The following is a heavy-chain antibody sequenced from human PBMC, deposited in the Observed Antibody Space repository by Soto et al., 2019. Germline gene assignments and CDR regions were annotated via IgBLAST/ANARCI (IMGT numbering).Heavy chain of an antibody. J-gene: IGHJ4*02. Sequence: QVQLVQSGAEVKKPGSSVKVSCKASGGTFSSDSFSWVRQAPGQGLEWMGGIIPMFDTPIYAQKFQDRVTITXXXXXXXXXXXXXXLRXXXTAVYYCARSGGLDRDFNYWGQGSLVTVSS. V-gene: IGHV1-69*14. D-gene: IGHD2-15*01. CDR3: ARSGGLDRDFNY. CDR1: GGTFSSDS. CDR2: IIPMFDTP.